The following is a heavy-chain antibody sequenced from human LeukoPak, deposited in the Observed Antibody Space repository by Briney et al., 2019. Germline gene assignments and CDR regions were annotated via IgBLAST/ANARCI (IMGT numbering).Heavy chain of an antibody. V-gene: IGHV3-23*01. CDR3: ARDLEFFGRYFDY. Sequence: PGGSLRLSCAASGFTFSTYVMSWVRQAPGKGLEWVSNLSGSGATTYYADSVKGRFTISRDNSKNTVYLQMNSLRAEDTAVYYCARDLEFFGRYFDYWGQGTLVTVPS. D-gene: IGHD3-10*01. J-gene: IGHJ4*02. CDR2: LSGSGATT. CDR1: GFTFSTYV.